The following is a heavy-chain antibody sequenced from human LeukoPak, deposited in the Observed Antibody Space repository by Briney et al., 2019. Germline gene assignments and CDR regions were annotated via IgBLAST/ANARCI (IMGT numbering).Heavy chain of an antibody. Sequence: GGSLRLSCAASGFTFSDYEMNWVRQAPGKGLEWVSFIYSAGNTHYSDSVKGRFTISIDNSKNTLYLQMNSLRAEDTAVYYCARRAGAYSHPYDYWGQGTLVTVSS. CDR1: GFTFSDYE. J-gene: IGHJ4*02. CDR2: IYSAGNT. CDR3: ARRAGAYSHPYDY. V-gene: IGHV3-53*01. D-gene: IGHD4/OR15-4a*01.